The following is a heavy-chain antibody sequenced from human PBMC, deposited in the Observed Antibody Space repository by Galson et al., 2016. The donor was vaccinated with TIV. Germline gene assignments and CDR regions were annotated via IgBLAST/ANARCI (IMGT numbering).Heavy chain of an antibody. Sequence: SLRLSCAASGFIFNNYEMNWVRQGPGKGLEWVSHISRSDTTIYYADSVKGRFTISRDNAKNSIYLQMNSLRDEDTAVYYCARDLADNSDYYPTPFDFWGQGTLVTVSS. CDR2: ISRSDTTI. CDR1: GFIFNNYE. J-gene: IGHJ4*02. V-gene: IGHV3-48*03. CDR3: ARDLADNSDYYPTPFDF. D-gene: IGHD3-22*01.